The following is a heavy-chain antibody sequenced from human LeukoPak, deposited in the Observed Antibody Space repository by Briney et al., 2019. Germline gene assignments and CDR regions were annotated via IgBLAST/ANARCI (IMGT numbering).Heavy chain of an antibody. CDR2: ISYDGSNK. V-gene: IGHV3-30*03. D-gene: IGHD1-26*01. Sequence: PGGSLRLSCAASGFTFSSYGMHWVRQAPGKGLEWVEVISYDGSNKYYADSVKGRFTISRDNSKNTLYLQMNSLRAEDTAVYYCATTYSGSCYPGAFDIWGQGTMVTVSS. CDR3: ATTYSGSCYPGAFDI. CDR1: GFTFSSYG. J-gene: IGHJ3*02.